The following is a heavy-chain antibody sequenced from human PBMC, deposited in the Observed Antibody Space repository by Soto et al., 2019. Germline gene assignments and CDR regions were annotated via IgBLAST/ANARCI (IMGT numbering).Heavy chain of an antibody. Sequence: KPSETLSLTCTVSGGSISRYYWSWIRQPPGKGLEWIGYIYYSGSTNYNPSLKSRVTISVDTSKNQFSLKLSSVTAADTAVYYCASGGPSSYPLDNWGQGTLVTVSS. J-gene: IGHJ4*02. V-gene: IGHV4-59*01. CDR2: IYYSGST. CDR1: GGSISRYY. CDR3: ASGGPSSYPLDN. D-gene: IGHD6-13*01.